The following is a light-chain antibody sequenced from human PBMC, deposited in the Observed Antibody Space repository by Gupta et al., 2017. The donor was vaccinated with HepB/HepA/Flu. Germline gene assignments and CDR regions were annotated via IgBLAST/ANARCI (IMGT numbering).Light chain of an antibody. Sequence: TVLTQSPPTLSLSPGERATLSCSASQSVSSYLAWYQQKPGQAPRLLIYDASNRATGIPARFSGSGSGTDFTLTISSLEPEDFAVYYCQQRSNWPPTFGQGTKVEIK. CDR3: QQRSNWPPT. CDR2: DAS. CDR1: QSVSSY. V-gene: IGKV3-11*01. J-gene: IGKJ1*01.